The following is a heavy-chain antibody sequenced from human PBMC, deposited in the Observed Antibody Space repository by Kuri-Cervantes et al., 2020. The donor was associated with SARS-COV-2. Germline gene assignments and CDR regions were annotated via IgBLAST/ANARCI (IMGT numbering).Heavy chain of an antibody. Sequence: GESLKISCAASGFTFSNYAMSWVRLAPGKGLEWASGISGAGDSTYYADSVKGRFTISRDNSKNTLYLQMNSLRAEDTAVYYCARDSIVDDAFDIWGQGTMVTVSS. CDR2: ISGAGDST. CDR1: GFTFSNYA. J-gene: IGHJ3*02. CDR3: ARDSIVDDAFDI. D-gene: IGHD2-15*01. V-gene: IGHV3-23*01.